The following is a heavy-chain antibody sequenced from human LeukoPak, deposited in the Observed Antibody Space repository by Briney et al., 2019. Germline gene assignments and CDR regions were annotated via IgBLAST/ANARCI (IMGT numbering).Heavy chain of an antibody. CDR2: IYYSGST. V-gene: IGHV4-59*01. D-gene: IGHD5-18*01. CDR1: GGSISNYY. J-gene: IGHJ4*02. CDR3: ARNARGYSYGFDY. Sequence: PSETLSLTCTVSGGSISNYYWSWIRQPPGKGLEWIGYIYYSGSTNYNPSLKSRVTISVDTSKNQFSLKLSSVTAADTAVYYCARNARGYSYGFDYWGQGTLVTVSS.